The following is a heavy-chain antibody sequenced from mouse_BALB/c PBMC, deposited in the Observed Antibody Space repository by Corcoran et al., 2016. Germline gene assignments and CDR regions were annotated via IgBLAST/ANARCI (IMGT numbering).Heavy chain of an antibody. CDR1: GYTFTTAG. CDR3: ARQRVYDYDGCAY. D-gene: IGHD2-4*01. V-gene: IGHV9-4*02. CDR2: INTHSGVP. Sequence: QIQLVQPGPELKKPGETVRISCKASGYTFTTAGMQRVQKMPGKGLKWIGWINTHSGVPKYAEDFKGRFAFSLETSASTAYLQISNLKNEDTATYFWARQRVYDYDGCAYWGQGTLVTVSA. J-gene: IGHJ3*01.